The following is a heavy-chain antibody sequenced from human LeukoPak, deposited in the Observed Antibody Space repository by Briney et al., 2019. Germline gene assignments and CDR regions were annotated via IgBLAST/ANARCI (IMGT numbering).Heavy chain of an antibody. CDR3: ARFAYCGGHCWYYFDY. CDR1: GASISSGDYY. D-gene: IGHD2-21*02. CDR2: IYYSGST. V-gene: IGHV4-61*08. J-gene: IGHJ4*02. Sequence: KASETLSLTCTVSGASISSGDYYWSWIRQSPGKGLERIGYIYYSGSTNYNPSLKSRVTISVDTSKNQFSLKLSSVTAADTAVYYCARFAYCGGHCWYYFDYWGQGSLVTVSS.